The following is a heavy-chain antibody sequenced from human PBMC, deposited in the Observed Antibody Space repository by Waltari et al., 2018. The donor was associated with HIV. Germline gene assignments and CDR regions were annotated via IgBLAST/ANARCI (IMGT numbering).Heavy chain of an antibody. CDR2: INHSGST. D-gene: IGHD3-22*01. CDR1: GGSFSGYY. J-gene: IGHJ4*02. V-gene: IGHV4-34*01. CDR3: ARGPYYDSSGSYFDY. Sequence: QVQLQQWGAGLLKPSETLSLTCAVYGGSFSGYYWSWIRQPPGKGLEWIGEINHSGSTNYNPALKSRVTISVDTSKNQFSLKLSSVTAADTAVYYCARGPYYDSSGSYFDYWGQGTLVTVSS.